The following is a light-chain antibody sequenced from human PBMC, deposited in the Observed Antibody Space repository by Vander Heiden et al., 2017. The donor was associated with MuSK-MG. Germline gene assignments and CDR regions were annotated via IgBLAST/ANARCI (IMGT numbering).Light chain of an antibody. CDR2: VCN. J-gene: IGLJ1*01. CDR1: SLRSYY. Sequence: SSALTQYPAVSVALGQAVRITCQAHSLRSYYDSWYQQQPGAAQLLVIVVCNNSPSAIPARFSLSSSGNTVSSTMTGAQAEDEADDDCYSRASSSDHLYVFGTGTKVTVL. CDR3: YSRASSSDHLYV. V-gene: IGLV3-19*01.